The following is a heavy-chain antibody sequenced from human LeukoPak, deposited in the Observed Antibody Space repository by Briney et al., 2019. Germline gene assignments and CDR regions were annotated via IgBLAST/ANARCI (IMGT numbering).Heavy chain of an antibody. Sequence: SETLSLTCAVYGGSFSGYYWSWIRQPPGKGLEWIGEINHSGSTNYNPSLKSRVTISVDTSKNQFSLKLSSVTAVDTAVYYCAREPHGEDDILTGPAGEFDPWGQGTLVTVSS. CDR3: AREPHGEDDILTGPAGEFDP. CDR2: INHSGST. D-gene: IGHD3-9*01. V-gene: IGHV4-34*01. J-gene: IGHJ5*02. CDR1: GGSFSGYY.